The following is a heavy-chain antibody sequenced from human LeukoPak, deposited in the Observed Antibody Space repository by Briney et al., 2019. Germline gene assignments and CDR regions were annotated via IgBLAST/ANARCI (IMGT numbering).Heavy chain of an antibody. V-gene: IGHV1-2*06. CDR2: INPNSGGT. D-gene: IGHD3-10*01. CDR1: GYTFTGYY. J-gene: IGHJ3*02. Sequence: ASVKVSCKASGYTFTGYYMHWVRQAPGQGLEWMGRINPNSGGTNYAQRFQGRVTMTRDTSISTAYMELSRLRSDDTAVYYCSRQGVWGAFDIWGQGTMVTVSS. CDR3: SRQGVWGAFDI.